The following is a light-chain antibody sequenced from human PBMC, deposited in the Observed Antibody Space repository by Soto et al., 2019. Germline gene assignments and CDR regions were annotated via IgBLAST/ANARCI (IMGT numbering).Light chain of an antibody. CDR1: HSVSSSY. Sequence: FTLSLGTPSFSSGDRPTLSCTASHSVSSSYLAWYQQKPGQAHTLLIYGASSRATGIPHRFSGSGSGTDFTLTISRLQPEDFAVYYCQQYDSSPTWTFGQGTKVDIK. J-gene: IGKJ1*01. CDR2: GAS. CDR3: QQYDSSPTWT. V-gene: IGKV3-20*01.